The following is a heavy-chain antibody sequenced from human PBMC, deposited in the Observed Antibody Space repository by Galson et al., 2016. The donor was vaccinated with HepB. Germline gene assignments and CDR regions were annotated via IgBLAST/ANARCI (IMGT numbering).Heavy chain of an antibody. CDR2: MNPDSQNT. Sequence: SVKVSCKASGYKFTTYDINWVRQAPGQGLEWMGWMNPDSQNTGYAERFQGRVTMTRNTSISTAYMELTGLRSGDTAVYYCARGQKTGYHYYFDYWAQGTLVTVAS. V-gene: IGHV1-8*01. J-gene: IGHJ4*02. D-gene: IGHD3-9*01. CDR3: ARGQKTGYHYYFDY. CDR1: GYKFTTYD.